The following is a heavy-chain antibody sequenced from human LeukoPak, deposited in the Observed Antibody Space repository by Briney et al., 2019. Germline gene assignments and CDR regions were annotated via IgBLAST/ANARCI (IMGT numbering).Heavy chain of an antibody. CDR2: ISSSGSTI. J-gene: IGHJ4*02. Sequence: GGSLRLSCAASGFTFSDYYMSWIRQAPGKGLEWVSYISSSGSTIYYADSVKGRFTISRDNAKNSLYLQMNSLRAEDTAVYYCAREFYVDTAMVSAFDYWGQGTLVTVSS. V-gene: IGHV3-11*01. CDR1: GFTFSDYY. CDR3: AREFYVDTAMVSAFDY. D-gene: IGHD5-18*01.